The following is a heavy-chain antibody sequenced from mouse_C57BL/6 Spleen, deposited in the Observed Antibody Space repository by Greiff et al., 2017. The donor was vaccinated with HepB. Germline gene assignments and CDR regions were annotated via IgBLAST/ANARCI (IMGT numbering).Heavy chain of an antibody. J-gene: IGHJ2*01. CDR2: ISSGGSYT. CDR3: ARLGYYCNSLDY. D-gene: IGHD2-1*01. Sequence: EVKVVESGGDLVKPGGSLKLSCAASGFTFSSYGMSWVRQTPDKRLEWVATISSGGSYTYFPDSVKGRFTISRDNAKNTQYLQMSSLKSEDTAMYYCARLGYYCNSLDYWGQGTTVTVAS. V-gene: IGHV5-6*01. CDR1: GFTFSSYG.